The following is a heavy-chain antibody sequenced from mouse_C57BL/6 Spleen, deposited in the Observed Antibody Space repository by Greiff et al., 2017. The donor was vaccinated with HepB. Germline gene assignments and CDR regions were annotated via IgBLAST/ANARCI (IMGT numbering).Heavy chain of an antibody. CDR2: ISSGGDYI. J-gene: IGHJ4*01. CDR1: GFTFSSYA. D-gene: IGHD1-1*01. V-gene: IGHV5-9-1*02. Sequence: EVNVVESGEGLVKPGGSLKLSCAASGFTFSSYAMSWVRQTPEKRLEWVAYISSGGDYIYYADTVKGRFTISRDNARNTLYLQMSSLKSEDTAMYYCTRDLAYYGSSYAMDYWGQGTSVTVSS. CDR3: TRDLAYYGSSYAMDY.